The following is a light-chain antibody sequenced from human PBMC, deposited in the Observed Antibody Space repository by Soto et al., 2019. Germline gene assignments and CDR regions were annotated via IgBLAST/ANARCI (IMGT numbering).Light chain of an antibody. CDR3: QQSYSTPRT. V-gene: IGKV1-39*01. J-gene: IGKJ4*01. CDR1: QSINTY. CDR2: AAS. Sequence: DIQMTQSPSSLSASVGDRVTITCRTSQSINTYLNWYQQKPGEAPKLLIYAASILQNGVPSTFSGSGSGTDFTLTISTLQPEEFATYYCQQSYSTPRTFRGGTKVQV.